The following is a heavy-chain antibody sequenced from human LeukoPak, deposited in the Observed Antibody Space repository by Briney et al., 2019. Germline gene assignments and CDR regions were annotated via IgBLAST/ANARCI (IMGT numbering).Heavy chain of an antibody. D-gene: IGHD5-24*01. J-gene: IGHJ3*02. CDR1: GFTFSSYG. CDR2: IRYDGSNK. CDR3: AKTDWDGFNWDAYDI. V-gene: IGHV3-30*02. Sequence: PGGSLRLSCAASGFTFSSYGMHWVRQAPGKGLEWVAFIRYDGSNKYYADSVKGRFTISRDNSKNTLYLQINSLRVEDTAVYYCAKTDWDGFNWDAYDIWGQGTTVTVSS.